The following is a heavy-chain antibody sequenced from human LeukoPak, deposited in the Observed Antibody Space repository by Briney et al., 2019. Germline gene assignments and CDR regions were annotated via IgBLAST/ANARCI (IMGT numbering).Heavy chain of an antibody. CDR2: ISAYNGNT. CDR3: ARGVAVAGRSHFDY. J-gene: IGHJ4*02. Sequence: GASVKVSCKASGHTFTSYGISWVRQAPGQGLEWMGWISAYNGNTNYAQKLQGRVTMTTDTSTSTAYMELRSLRSDDTAVHYCARGVAVAGRSHFDYWGQGTLVTVSS. V-gene: IGHV1-18*01. D-gene: IGHD6-19*01. CDR1: GHTFTSYG.